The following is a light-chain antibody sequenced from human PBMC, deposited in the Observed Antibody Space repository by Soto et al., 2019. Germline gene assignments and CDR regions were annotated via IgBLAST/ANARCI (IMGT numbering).Light chain of an antibody. J-gene: IGLJ2*01. CDR3: SSYTRSTALVA. Sequence: QSALTQPASVSGSPGQSITISCTGTSSDIGAYNYVSWYQQHTGKAPKLMIYDVSNRPSGVSNRFSGSKSGNTASLTISGLQADDEADYYCSSYTRSTALVAFGGGTKLTVL. V-gene: IGLV2-14*03. CDR1: SSDIGAYNY. CDR2: DVS.